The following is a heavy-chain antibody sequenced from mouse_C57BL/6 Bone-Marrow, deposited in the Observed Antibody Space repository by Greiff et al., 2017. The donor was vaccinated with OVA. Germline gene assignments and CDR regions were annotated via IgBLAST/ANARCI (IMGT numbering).Heavy chain of an antibody. D-gene: IGHD2-3*01. CDR1: GYTFTSYW. Sequence: QVQLKQPGAELVKPGASVKLSCKASGYTFTSYWMHWVKQRPGQGLEWIGMIHPNSGSTNYNEKFKSKATLTVDKSSSTAYMQLSSLTSEDSAVYYCARGGYYRYYYAMDDWGQGTSVTVSS. V-gene: IGHV1-64*01. CDR3: ARGGYYRYYYAMDD. CDR2: IHPNSGST. J-gene: IGHJ4*01.